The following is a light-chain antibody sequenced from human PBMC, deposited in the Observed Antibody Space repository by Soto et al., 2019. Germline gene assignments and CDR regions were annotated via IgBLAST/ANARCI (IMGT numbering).Light chain of an antibody. CDR3: HPYSRDST. Sequence: KLSPGAVSLYPGEGATLSCRASQSISSWLAWYQQKPGKAPKLLIYDASSLESGVPSRFSGSGSGTEFTLTISSLHPDDFASYYCHPYSRDSTFGQVSNVDIK. J-gene: IGKJ1*01. CDR1: QSISSW. CDR2: DAS. V-gene: IGKV1-5*01.